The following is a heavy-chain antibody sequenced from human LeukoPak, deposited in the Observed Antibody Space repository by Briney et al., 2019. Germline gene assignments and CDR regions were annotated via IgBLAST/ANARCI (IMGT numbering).Heavy chain of an antibody. CDR3: ARALADSRNYYLGFDY. J-gene: IGHJ4*02. CDR2: ITNNGGAM. Sequence: GESLRLSCVASGFTFSDYYMGWIRQAPGKGLEWISYITNNGGAMFYADSLKGRLTIFRDNAKKSLYLQMSSLRPDDTALYYCARALADSRNYYLGFDYWGQGTLVTVSS. D-gene: IGHD3-22*01. CDR1: GFTFSDYY. V-gene: IGHV3-11*04.